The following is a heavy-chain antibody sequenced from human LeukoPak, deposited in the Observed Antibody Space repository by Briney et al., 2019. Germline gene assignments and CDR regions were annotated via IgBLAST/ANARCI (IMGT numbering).Heavy chain of an antibody. Sequence: SSETLSLTCAVYGGSFSGYYWSWIRQPPGKGLEWIGYIYYSGSTNYNPSLKSRVTISVDTSKNQFSLKLSSVTAADTAVYYCARIGYCSGGSCYTWFDPWGQGTLVTVSS. J-gene: IGHJ5*02. CDR2: IYYSGST. CDR1: GGSFSGYY. V-gene: IGHV4-59*01. CDR3: ARIGYCSGGSCYTWFDP. D-gene: IGHD2-15*01.